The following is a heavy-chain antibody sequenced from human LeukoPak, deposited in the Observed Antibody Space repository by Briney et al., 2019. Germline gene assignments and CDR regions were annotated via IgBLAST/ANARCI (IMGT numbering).Heavy chain of an antibody. CDR3: ARVNFLEEVGATTAYYQYYMDV. Sequence: PSETLSLTCTVSGGSVSSGGYYWSWIRQPPGKGLEWIGYIYYSGSTNYNPSLKSRVTISVDTSKNQFSLKLSSVTAADTAVYYCARVNFLEEVGATTAYYQYYMDVWGKGTTVTVSS. D-gene: IGHD1-26*01. CDR2: IYYSGST. CDR1: GGSVSSGGYY. J-gene: IGHJ6*03. V-gene: IGHV4-61*08.